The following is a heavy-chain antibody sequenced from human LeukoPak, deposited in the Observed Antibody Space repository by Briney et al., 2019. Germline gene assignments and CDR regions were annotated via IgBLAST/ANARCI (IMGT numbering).Heavy chain of an antibody. CDR3: ARGSLGNLDY. CDR2: IYASGSP. CDR1: GDSISSSY. J-gene: IGHJ4*02. Sequence: PSETLSLNCTVSGDSISSSYWSWIRQPAGKGLEWIGRIYASGSPNYNPSLKSRVTMSVDTSKNQFSLRVNSVTAADTAVYYCARGSLGNLDYWGQGTLVTVSS. D-gene: IGHD7-27*01. V-gene: IGHV4-4*07.